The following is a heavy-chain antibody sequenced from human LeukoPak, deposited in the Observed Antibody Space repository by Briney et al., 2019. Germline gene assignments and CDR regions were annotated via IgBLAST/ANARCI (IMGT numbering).Heavy chain of an antibody. CDR3: ARKRFLGHYAFDI. CDR1: GFTFDDYG. D-gene: IGHD1-26*01. V-gene: IGHV3-20*04. J-gene: IGHJ3*02. CDR2: INWNGGST. Sequence: GGSLRLSCAASGFTFDDYGMSWVRQAPGKGREWVSGINWNGGSTGYADSVKGRFTISRDNAKNSLYLHMNSLRAEDTALYYCARKRFLGHYAFDIWGQGTMVTVSS.